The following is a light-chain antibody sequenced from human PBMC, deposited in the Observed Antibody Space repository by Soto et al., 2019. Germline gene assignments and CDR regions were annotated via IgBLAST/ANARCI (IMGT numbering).Light chain of an antibody. J-gene: IGKJ3*01. Sequence: DIRITQSPSSVSASVGDIVTVNCRARQNVSTWLTWYQQTPGKAPNLLIYGASTLQRGVPSRFSGSGSGTEFTLTISSLQPEDFAIYFCQQGSRFPFTFGPGTRVDFK. CDR2: GAS. CDR3: QQGSRFPFT. V-gene: IGKV1-12*01. CDR1: QNVSTW.